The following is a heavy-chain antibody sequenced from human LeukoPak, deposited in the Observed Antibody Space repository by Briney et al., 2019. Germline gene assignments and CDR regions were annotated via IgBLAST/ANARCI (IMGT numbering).Heavy chain of an antibody. CDR2: LDPEDGEM. CDR3: ATGRTKWDLLNY. V-gene: IGHV1-24*01. Sequence: ASVKVSCKVSGYTLTESSLHWVRQAPGKGLEWMGGLDPEDGEMICSQKFQGRVTMTEDTSTDIAYMEMSSLRSEDTAVYYCATGRTKWDLLNYWGQGTLVTVSS. D-gene: IGHD1-26*01. CDR1: GYTLTESS. J-gene: IGHJ4*02.